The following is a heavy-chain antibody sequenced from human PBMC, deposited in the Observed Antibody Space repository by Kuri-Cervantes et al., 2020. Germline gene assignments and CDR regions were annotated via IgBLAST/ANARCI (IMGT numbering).Heavy chain of an antibody. D-gene: IGHD6-13*01. V-gene: IGHV3-53*05. CDR2: MYSGGTA. CDR1: GFIVSSNY. J-gene: IGHJ6*03. CDR3: ARVQVTSSWFRYYYYYMDV. Sequence: GESLKISCAASGFIVSSNYMTWVRQAPGKGLECISLMYSGGTAYYADSVKGRFTISRDNSKNTLYLQMNSLRAEDTAVYYCARVQVTSSWFRYYYYYMDVWGKGTTVTVSS.